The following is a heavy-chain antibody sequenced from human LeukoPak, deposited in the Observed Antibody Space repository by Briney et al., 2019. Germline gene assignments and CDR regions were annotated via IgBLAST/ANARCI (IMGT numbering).Heavy chain of an antibody. D-gene: IGHD3-10*01. CDR2: ISGSGGST. J-gene: IGHJ4*02. CDR1: GFTFSTYA. Sequence: PGGSLRLSCAASGFTFSTYAMSWVRQAPGKGLEWVSAISGSGGSTYYADSVKGRFTISRDNSKNTLYLQMNSLRAEGTAVYYCAKDRSGSGRPYYFDYWGQGTLVTVSS. V-gene: IGHV3-23*01. CDR3: AKDRSGSGRPYYFDY.